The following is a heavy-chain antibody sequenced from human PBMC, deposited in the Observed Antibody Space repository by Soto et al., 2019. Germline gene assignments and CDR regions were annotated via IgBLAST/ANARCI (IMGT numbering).Heavy chain of an antibody. CDR1: GGSISSGGYY. CDR2: IYYSGST. Sequence: SETLSLTCTVSGGSISSGGYYWSWIRQHPGKGLEWIGYIYYSGSTYYNPSLKSRVTISVDTSKNQFSLKLSSVTAADTAVYYCARNSDRGLDTINLFDYWGQGTLVTVSS. D-gene: IGHD3-10*01. V-gene: IGHV4-31*03. J-gene: IGHJ4*02. CDR3: ARNSDRGLDTINLFDY.